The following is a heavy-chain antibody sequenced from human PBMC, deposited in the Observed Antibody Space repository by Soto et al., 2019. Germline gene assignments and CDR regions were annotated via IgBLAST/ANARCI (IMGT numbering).Heavy chain of an antibody. D-gene: IGHD3-3*01. Sequence: ASVKVSCKASGGTFSSYAISWVRQAPGQGLEWMGGIIPIFGTANYAQKFQGRVTITADESTSTAYMELSSLRSEDTAVYYCANAAFWSGYYIWHNWFDPWGQGTLVTVSS. J-gene: IGHJ5*02. V-gene: IGHV1-69*13. CDR1: GGTFSSYA. CDR2: IIPIFGTA. CDR3: ANAAFWSGYYIWHNWFDP.